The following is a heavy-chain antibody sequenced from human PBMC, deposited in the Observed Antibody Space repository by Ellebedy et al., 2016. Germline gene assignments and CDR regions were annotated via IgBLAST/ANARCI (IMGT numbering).Heavy chain of an antibody. Sequence: GGSLRLXXVASGFNVNEYWMTWVRQAAGRGLEWVANTKEDGSLKYYADSVKGRFTISRDNTKYSVSVSLQMNSLRAEDTGVYYCARYANAYYGMDVWGHGTTVTVSS. CDR1: GFNVNEYW. D-gene: IGHD2-8*01. CDR2: TKEDGSLK. J-gene: IGHJ6*02. CDR3: ARYANAYYGMDV. V-gene: IGHV3-7*01.